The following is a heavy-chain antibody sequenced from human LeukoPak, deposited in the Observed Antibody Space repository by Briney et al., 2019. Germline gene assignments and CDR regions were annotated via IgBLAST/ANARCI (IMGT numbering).Heavy chain of an antibody. CDR2: INHSGST. Sequence: KPSETLSLTCAVYGGSFSGYYWSWIRQPPGKGLEWIGEINHSGSTNYNPSLKSRVTISVDTSKNQFSLKLSSVTAADTAVYYCARGVLRYFDWLPSGRRFDYWGQGTLVTVSS. V-gene: IGHV4-34*01. J-gene: IGHJ4*02. D-gene: IGHD3-9*01. CDR1: GGSFSGYY. CDR3: ARGVLRYFDWLPSGRRFDY.